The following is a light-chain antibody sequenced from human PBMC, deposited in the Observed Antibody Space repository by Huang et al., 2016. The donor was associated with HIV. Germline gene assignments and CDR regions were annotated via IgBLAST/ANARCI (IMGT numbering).Light chain of an antibody. CDR2: GAP. V-gene: IGKV3-20*01. CDR1: QSVNNNF. Sequence: EIVLTQSPGTLSLSPGERATPSCRARQSVNNNFLAWYQQTPGKAPRLLIYGAPSRATGVPDRFRGSGSGTYFTLTISRLVPEDFAVYYCHQYGDSRGTFGQGTKVEIK. CDR3: HQYGDSRGT. J-gene: IGKJ1*01.